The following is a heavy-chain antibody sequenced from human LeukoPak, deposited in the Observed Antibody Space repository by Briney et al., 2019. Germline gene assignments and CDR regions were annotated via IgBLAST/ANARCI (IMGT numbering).Heavy chain of an antibody. CDR2: INPNSGGT. D-gene: IGHD3-10*01. Sequence: GASVKVSCKASGYTFTGYYMHWVRQAPGQGLEWMGWINPNSGGTNYAQKFQGRVTVTRDTSISTAYMELSRLRSDDTAVYYCARDLTEVRGWGAFDIWGQGTMVTVSS. J-gene: IGHJ3*02. CDR3: ARDLTEVRGWGAFDI. V-gene: IGHV1-2*02. CDR1: GYTFTGYY.